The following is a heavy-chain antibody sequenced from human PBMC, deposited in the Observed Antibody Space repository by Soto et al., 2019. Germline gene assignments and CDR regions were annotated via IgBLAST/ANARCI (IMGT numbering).Heavy chain of an antibody. D-gene: IGHD3-22*01. CDR2: VYYTGTT. CDR1: GGSISSGAYY. Sequence: QVQLQESGPGLVKPSQTLSLTCTVSGGSISSGAYYWSWIRQHPGEGLEWIGYVYYTGTTYYNPFLKRRVTLLVDTSKHLFSLTLSSVTAADTAVCHCARLSYYDSSDFYHVDSWGQGTVVTVSS. V-gene: IGHV4-31*03. CDR3: ARLSYYDSSDFYHVDS. J-gene: IGHJ4*02.